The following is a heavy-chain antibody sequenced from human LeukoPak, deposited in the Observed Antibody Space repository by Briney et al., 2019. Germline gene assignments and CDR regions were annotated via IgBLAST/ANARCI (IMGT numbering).Heavy chain of an antibody. J-gene: IGHJ6*04. CDR2: ISGSGGST. CDR1: GFTFSRYG. V-gene: IGHV3-23*01. D-gene: IGHD3-10*02. Sequence: GGTLRLSCAASGFTFSRYGMSWVRQAPGKGLEWVSAISGSGGSTYYADSAKGRFTISRDNSKNTLYLQMNSLRAEDTAVYYCAELGITMIGGVWGKGTTVTISS. CDR3: AELGITMIGGV.